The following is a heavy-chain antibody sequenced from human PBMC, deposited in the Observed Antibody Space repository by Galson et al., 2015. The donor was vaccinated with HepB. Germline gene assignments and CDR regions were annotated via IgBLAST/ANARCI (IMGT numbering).Heavy chain of an antibody. Sequence: QSGAEVKKPGESLKISCKGSGYSFTSYWIGWVRQMPGKGLEWMGIIYPGDSDTRYSPSFQGQVTISADKSISTAYLQWSSLKASDTAMYYCARRVDTAMVTGTLGYWGQGTLVTVSS. CDR2: IYPGDSDT. V-gene: IGHV5-51*01. J-gene: IGHJ4*02. CDR3: ARRVDTAMVTGTLGY. D-gene: IGHD5-18*01. CDR1: GYSFTSYW.